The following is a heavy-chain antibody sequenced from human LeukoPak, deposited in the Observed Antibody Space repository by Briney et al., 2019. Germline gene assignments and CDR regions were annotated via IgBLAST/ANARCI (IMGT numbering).Heavy chain of an antibody. CDR3: ARGSGYSYGFAFDP. V-gene: IGHV4-4*07. Sequence: ASETLSLTCTVSGGSISTYSWSWIRQPAGKGLEWIGRIYTDGRTNYNSSLKSRVTMSIDTSKNQFSLKLSSVTAADTAVYYCARGSGYSYGFAFDPWGQGTLVTVSS. CDR1: GGSISTYS. D-gene: IGHD5-18*01. CDR2: IYTDGRT. J-gene: IGHJ5*02.